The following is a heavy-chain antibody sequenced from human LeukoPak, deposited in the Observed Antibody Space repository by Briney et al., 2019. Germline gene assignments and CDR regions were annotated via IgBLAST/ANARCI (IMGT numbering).Heavy chain of an antibody. D-gene: IGHD3-22*01. CDR3: AQEHFDTSGYYSRFDN. CDR1: GFTFPRHA. V-gene: IGHV3-23*01. CDR2: SGGSGGRT. J-gene: IGHJ4*02. Sequence: GGSLRLSCAASGFTFPRHAMSWVRQAPGKGLEWVASSGGSGGRTHYADSVKGRFTISRDNSQNTVYLHMNSLRADDTAVYYCAQEHFDTSGYYSRFDNWGQGILVTDSS.